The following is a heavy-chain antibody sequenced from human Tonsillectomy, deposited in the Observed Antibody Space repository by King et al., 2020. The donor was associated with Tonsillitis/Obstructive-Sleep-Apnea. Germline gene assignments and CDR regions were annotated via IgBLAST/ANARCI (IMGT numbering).Heavy chain of an antibody. D-gene: IGHD2-2*01. V-gene: IGHV1-3*01. Sequence: QLVQSGAEVKKPGASVKVSCKASGYTVTSYAMHWVRQAPGQRLEWMGWINAGNGNTKYSQKFQGRVTITRDTSASTAYMELRSLRSEDTAVYYCARVRQGAMRAEYFQHWGQGTLVTVSS. CDR1: GYTVTSYA. CDR2: INAGNGNT. CDR3: ARVRQGAMRAEYFQH. J-gene: IGHJ1*01.